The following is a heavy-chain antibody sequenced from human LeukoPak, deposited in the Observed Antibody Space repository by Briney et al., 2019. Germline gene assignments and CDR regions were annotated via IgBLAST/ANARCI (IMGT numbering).Heavy chain of an antibody. V-gene: IGHV1-24*01. CDR1: GYTLTELS. J-gene: IGHJ5*02. CDR3: ATVRRCSGGSCFSNWFDP. Sequence: ASVKVSCKVSGYTLTELSMHWVRQAPGKGLERMGGFDPEDGETIYAQKFQGRVTMTEDTSTDTAYMELSSLRSEDTAVYYCATVRRCSGGSCFSNWFDPWGQGTLVTVSS. D-gene: IGHD2-15*01. CDR2: FDPEDGET.